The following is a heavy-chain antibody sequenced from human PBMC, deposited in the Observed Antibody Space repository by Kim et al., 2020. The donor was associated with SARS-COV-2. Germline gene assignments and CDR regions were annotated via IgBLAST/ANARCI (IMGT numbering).Heavy chain of an antibody. J-gene: IGHJ4*02. Sequence: ASVKVSCKASGYVFTSYLMHWLRQAPGQGLEFMGWINGGNGNTKYSQKFQGRITITRDISTSTVYMDLTSLTSEDTAVYYCARDPRGTYDYWGQGTRVTV. CDR1: GYVFTSYL. CDR3: ARDPRGTYDY. CDR2: INGGNGNT. V-gene: IGHV1-3*01.